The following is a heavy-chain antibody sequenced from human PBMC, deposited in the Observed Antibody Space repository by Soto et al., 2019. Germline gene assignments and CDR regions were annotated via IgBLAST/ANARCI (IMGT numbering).Heavy chain of an antibody. CDR1: GFTFSSYW. CDR3: ARGRPVPY. J-gene: IGHJ4*02. V-gene: IGHV3-7*01. Sequence: EVQLVESGGGLVQPGGSLRLSCAASGFTFSSYWMSWVRQAPGKGLEWVANVNQDGGEKSYVDPVKGRFTISRDNAMNSMYLQMNSLRAEDTAVYYCARGRPVPYWGQGTLVTVSS. CDR2: VNQDGGEK. D-gene: IGHD3-10*01.